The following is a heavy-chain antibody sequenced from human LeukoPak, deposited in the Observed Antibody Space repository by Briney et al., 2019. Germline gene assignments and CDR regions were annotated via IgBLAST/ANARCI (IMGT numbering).Heavy chain of an antibody. V-gene: IGHV3-23*01. J-gene: IGHJ4*02. Sequence: GGSLTLSCAASGFTFSNYAINCVSQAPGKGLEWVSAISGTGGNTYYADSVKGRFTISRDNSKNTLYLQMNSLRAEDTALYYCAKPAKTDYADYWGQGTLVTVSS. CDR1: GFTFSNYA. CDR2: ISGTGGNT. CDR3: AKPAKTDYADY. D-gene: IGHD1-14*01.